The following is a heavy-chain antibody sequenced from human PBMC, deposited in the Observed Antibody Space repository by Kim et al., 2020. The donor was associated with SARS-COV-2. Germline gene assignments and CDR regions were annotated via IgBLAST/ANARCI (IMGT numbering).Heavy chain of an antibody. CDR3: PGGMGSYGWRLWFDP. V-gene: IGHV3-11*01. Sequence: GGSLRLSCAASGFTFSDYYMSWIRQAPGKGLEWVSYISSSGSTIYYANSVEGRFTISRDTAKNSLYLQLNSLRAEDTAVYYCPGGMGSYGWRLWFDPWGQGTLVTVSS. CDR2: ISSSGSTI. CDR1: GFTFSDYY. J-gene: IGHJ5*02. D-gene: IGHD5-18*01.